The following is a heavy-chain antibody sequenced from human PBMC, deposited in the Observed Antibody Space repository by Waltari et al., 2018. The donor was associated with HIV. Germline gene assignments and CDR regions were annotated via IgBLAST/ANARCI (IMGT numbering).Heavy chain of an antibody. Sequence: EVHLMESGGGLVKPGRSLRLSCRASGFTFGASGLSWFRQAPGKGLEWVGFITSEAYGGTAEYAASVTGRFTISREDSKSTAEMQMNRLESEDTGVYLCSRPSGPLHSYGMDVWGQGTTVIVSS. D-gene: IGHD1-26*01. CDR2: ITSEAYGGTA. J-gene: IGHJ6*02. CDR3: SRPSGPLHSYGMDV. V-gene: IGHV3-49*05. CDR1: GFTFGASG.